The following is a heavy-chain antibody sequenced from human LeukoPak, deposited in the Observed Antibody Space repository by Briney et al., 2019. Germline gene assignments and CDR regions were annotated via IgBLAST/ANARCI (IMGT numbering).Heavy chain of an antibody. CDR1: GGSISSGSYS. V-gene: IGHV4-61*02. J-gene: IGHJ6*03. CDR3: ARGPNYYDSSGYYYLYYYYYYMDV. CDR2: ISTSGST. Sequence: PSETLSLTCTVSGGSISSGSYSWSWIRQPAGKGLEWIGRISTSGSTNYNPSLKSRVTISVDTSKNQFSLKLSSVTAADTAVYYCARGPNYYDSSGYYYLYYYYYYMDVWGKGTTVTISS. D-gene: IGHD3-22*01.